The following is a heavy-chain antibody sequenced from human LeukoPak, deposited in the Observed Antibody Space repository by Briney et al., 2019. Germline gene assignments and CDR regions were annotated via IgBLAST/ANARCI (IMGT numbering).Heavy chain of an antibody. CDR3: AKVDPLVRGVIITSGYYYGMDV. CDR1: GFTFSSYG. CDR2: ISYDGSNK. J-gene: IGHJ6*04. D-gene: IGHD3-10*01. V-gene: IGHV3-30*18. Sequence: PGRSLRLSCAASGFTFSSYGMHWVRQAPGKGLEWVAVISYDGSNKYYADSVKGRFTISRDNSKHTLYLQMNSLGAEDTAVYYCAKVDPLVRGVIITSGYYYGMDVWGKGTTVTVSS.